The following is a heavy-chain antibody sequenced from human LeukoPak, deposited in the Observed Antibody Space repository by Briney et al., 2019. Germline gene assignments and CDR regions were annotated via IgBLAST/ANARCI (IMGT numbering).Heavy chain of an antibody. D-gene: IGHD2-21*02. CDR2: ISSSSSYI. J-gene: IGHJ5*02. Sequence: KPGGSLRLSCAASGFTFSSYSMNWVRQAPGKGLEWVSSISSSSSYIYYADSVKGRFTISRDNAKISLYLQMNSLRAEDTAVYYCARDPCGGDCFNWFDPWGQGTLVTVSS. CDR1: GFTFSSYS. CDR3: ARDPCGGDCFNWFDP. V-gene: IGHV3-21*01.